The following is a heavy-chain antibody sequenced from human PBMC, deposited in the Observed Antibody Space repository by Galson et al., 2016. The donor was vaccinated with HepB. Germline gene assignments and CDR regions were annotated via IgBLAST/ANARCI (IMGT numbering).Heavy chain of an antibody. CDR2: IYTRGYT. CDR1: GVTVNSNY. D-gene: IGHD6-19*01. J-gene: IGHJ4*02. CDR3: ARVYGGGSGWSPYYFEY. Sequence: SLRLSCAVFGVTVNSNYMSWVRQAPGKGLEWVSIIYTRGYTYYADSVRGRFTIFRDNSNNTLHLQMNSLRDEDTAVYYCARVYGGGSGWSPYYFEYWGQGTLVTVSS. V-gene: IGHV3-53*01.